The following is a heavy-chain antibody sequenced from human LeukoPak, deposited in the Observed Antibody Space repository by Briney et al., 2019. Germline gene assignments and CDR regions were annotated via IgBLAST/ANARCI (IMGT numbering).Heavy chain of an antibody. CDR2: INPNSGGT. D-gene: IGHD2-2*01. CDR1: GGTFISYA. CDR3: AREGDVVADVNWFDP. Sequence: GASVKVSCKASGGTFISYAISWVRQAPGQGPEWMGWINPNSGGTNYAQKFQSRVTMTRDTSISTAYMELSRLRSDDTAVYYCAREGDVVADVNWFDPWGQGTLVTVSS. J-gene: IGHJ5*02. V-gene: IGHV1-2*02.